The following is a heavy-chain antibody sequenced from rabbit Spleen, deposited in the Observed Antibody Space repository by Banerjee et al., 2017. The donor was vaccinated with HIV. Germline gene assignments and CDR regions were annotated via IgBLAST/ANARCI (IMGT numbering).Heavy chain of an antibody. V-gene: IGHV1S43*01. D-gene: IGHD4-1*01. CDR3: GRAIVPWLGLTRLDL. Sequence: QEQLEESGGDLVKPEGSLTLTCTASGVSFSANSYMCWVRQAPGKGLEWIGIIYAAKGSTDYASWVNGRFTISSDNAQSTVDLKMTSLTAADTATYFCGRAIVPWLGLTRLDLWGQGTLVTVS. J-gene: IGHJ3*01. CDR1: GVSFSANSY. CDR2: IYAAKGST.